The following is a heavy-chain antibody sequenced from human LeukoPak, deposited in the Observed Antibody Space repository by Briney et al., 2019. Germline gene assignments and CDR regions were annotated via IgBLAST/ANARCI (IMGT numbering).Heavy chain of an antibody. D-gene: IGHD6-19*01. V-gene: IGHV3-48*01. CDR3: ARGGQWLIVNWFDP. CDR2: ISSSSSTI. CDR1: GFTFSSYS. Sequence: GGSLRLSCAASGFTFSSYSMKWVRQAAGKGLEGVSYISSSSSTIYYADSVKGRFTISRDNAKNSLYLQMNSLRAEDTAVYYCARGGQWLIVNWFDPWGEGTLVTVSS. J-gene: IGHJ5*02.